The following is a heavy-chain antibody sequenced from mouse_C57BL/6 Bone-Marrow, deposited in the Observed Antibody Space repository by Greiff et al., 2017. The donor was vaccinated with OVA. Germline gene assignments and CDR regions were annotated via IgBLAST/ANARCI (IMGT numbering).Heavy chain of an antibody. D-gene: IGHD2-4*01. J-gene: IGHJ3*01. V-gene: IGHV1-15*01. CDR2: IDPETGGT. CDR3: TRYDCDAAGFDY. Sequence: VQLKESGAELVRPGASVTLSCKASGYTFTDYEMHWVKQTPVHGLEWIGAIDPETGGTAYNQKFKGKAILTADKSSSTAYMELRSLTSEDSAVYYCTRYDCDAAGFDYWGQGTLVTVSA. CDR1: GYTFTDYE.